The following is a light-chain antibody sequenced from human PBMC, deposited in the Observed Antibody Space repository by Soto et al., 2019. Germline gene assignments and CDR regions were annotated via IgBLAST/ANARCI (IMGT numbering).Light chain of an antibody. Sequence: QSALTQPASVSGSPGQSITISCTGTSSDVGGYNYVSSYQQHPGKAPKLMIYDVSNRPSGVSNRFSGSKSGNTASLTISGLQAEDEADYYCSSYTSSSTVFGGGTQLTVL. V-gene: IGLV2-14*01. CDR1: SSDVGGYNY. J-gene: IGLJ2*01. CDR2: DVS. CDR3: SSYTSSSTV.